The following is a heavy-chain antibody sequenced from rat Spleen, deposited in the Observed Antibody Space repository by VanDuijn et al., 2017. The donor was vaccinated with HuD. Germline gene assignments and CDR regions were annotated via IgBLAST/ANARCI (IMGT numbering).Heavy chain of an antibody. D-gene: IGHD1-11*01. CDR1: GFSLTSYT. CDR2: ISSGGNT. Sequence: QVQLKESGPGLVQPSQTLSLTCTVSGFSLTSYTVSWVRQPPGKGLEWIAAISSGGNTYYNSALKSRLSISRDTSKSQVFLKMNSLQTEDTATYYCARDRDFGNYGYYFDYWGQGVMVTVSS. J-gene: IGHJ2*01. CDR3: ARDRDFGNYGYYFDY. V-gene: IGHV2-6*01.